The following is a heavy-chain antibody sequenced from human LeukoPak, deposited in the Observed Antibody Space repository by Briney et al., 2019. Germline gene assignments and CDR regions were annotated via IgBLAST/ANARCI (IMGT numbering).Heavy chain of an antibody. CDR2: IYYSGST. Sequence: SETLSLTCTVSGGSISSSSYYWGWIRQPPGKGLEWIGSIYYSGSTYYNPSLKSRVTISVDTSKNQFSLKLSSVTAADTAVYYCARRQARFDPWGQGTLVTVSS. CDR1: GGSISSSSYY. V-gene: IGHV4-39*01. J-gene: IGHJ5*02. CDR3: ARRQARFDP.